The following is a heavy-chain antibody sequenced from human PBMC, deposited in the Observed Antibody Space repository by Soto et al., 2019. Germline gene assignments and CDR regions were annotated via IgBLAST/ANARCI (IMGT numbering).Heavy chain of an antibody. Sequence: GGSLRLSCAVSGFTFSSYEMNWLRQAPGKGLEWVSYIGTSGKTIYYADSVRGRFTISRDNAKNSLYLQMNSLRAEDTAVYFCARDPAIYSGKFDYGLDVWGRGTTVTVSS. CDR1: GFTFSSYE. D-gene: IGHD4-4*01. J-gene: IGHJ6*02. CDR3: ARDPAIYSGKFDYGLDV. CDR2: IGTSGKTI. V-gene: IGHV3-48*03.